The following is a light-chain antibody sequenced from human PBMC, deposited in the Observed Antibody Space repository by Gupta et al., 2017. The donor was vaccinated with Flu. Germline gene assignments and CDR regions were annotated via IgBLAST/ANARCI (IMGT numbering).Light chain of an antibody. V-gene: IGKV4-1*01. CDR1: QSVLYSSNNENY. CDR3: QQYYNSPGT. Sequence: NCKSSQSVLYSSNNENYLAWYQQKPGQPPKLLIFWASTRESGVPDRFSGSGSGTDFTLTISSLQAEDVAVYYCQQYYNSPGTFGQGTKVDI. CDR2: WAS. J-gene: IGKJ1*01.